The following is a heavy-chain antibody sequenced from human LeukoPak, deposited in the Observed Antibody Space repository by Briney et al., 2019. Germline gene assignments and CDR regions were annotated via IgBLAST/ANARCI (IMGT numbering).Heavy chain of an antibody. CDR1: GSTFTSYG. V-gene: IGHV1-18*01. J-gene: IGHJ4*02. Sequence: PGSSVKVSCKASGSTFTSYGITWVRQAPGQGLEWMGWISAYNGNTNYAQKLQGRVTMTTDTSTSTAYMELRSLRSDDTAVYYCAREGLYSGSPMADYWGQGTLVTVSS. D-gene: IGHD1-26*01. CDR3: AREGLYSGSPMADY. CDR2: ISAYNGNT.